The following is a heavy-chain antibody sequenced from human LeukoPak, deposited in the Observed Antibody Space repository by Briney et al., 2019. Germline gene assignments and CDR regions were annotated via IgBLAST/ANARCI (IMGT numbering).Heavy chain of an antibody. D-gene: IGHD2-15*01. Sequence: SETLSLTCTVSGGSVSSGSYYWSWIRQPPGKGLEWIGYIYYSGSTNYNPSLKSRVTISVDTSKNQFSLKLSSVTAADTAVYYCARRYCSGGSCYLNYWGQGTLVTVST. CDR3: ARRYCSGGSCYLNY. CDR2: IYYSGST. V-gene: IGHV4-61*01. CDR1: GGSVSSGSYY. J-gene: IGHJ4*02.